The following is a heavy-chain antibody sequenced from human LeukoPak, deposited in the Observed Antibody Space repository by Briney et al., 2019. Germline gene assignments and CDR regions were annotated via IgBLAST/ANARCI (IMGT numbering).Heavy chain of an antibody. CDR2: ISSSSSTI. CDR3: ARDRGAYSTGLQH. Sequence: GSLRLSCAASGFTFSSYSMNWVRQAPGKGLEWVSYISSSSSTIYYADSVKGRFTISRDNAKNTLYLQMNSLRAEDTAVYYCARDRGAYSTGLQHWGQGTLVTVSS. D-gene: IGHD6-25*01. J-gene: IGHJ1*01. V-gene: IGHV3-48*04. CDR1: GFTFSSYS.